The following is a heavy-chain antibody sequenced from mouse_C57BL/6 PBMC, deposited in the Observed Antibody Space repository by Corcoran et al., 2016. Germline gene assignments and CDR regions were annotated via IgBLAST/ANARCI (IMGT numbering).Heavy chain of an antibody. CDR3: ARNNYGNYDY. V-gene: IGHV1-26*01. CDR2: INPNNGGT. Sequence: EVQLQQSGPELVKPGASVKISCKASGYTFTDYYMNWVKQSHGKILEWIGDINPNNGGTSYNQKFKGKATLTVDKSSSTAYMELRSLTSEDSAVYYCARNNYGNYDYWGQGTTLTVSS. CDR1: GYTFTDYY. J-gene: IGHJ2*01. D-gene: IGHD2-1*01.